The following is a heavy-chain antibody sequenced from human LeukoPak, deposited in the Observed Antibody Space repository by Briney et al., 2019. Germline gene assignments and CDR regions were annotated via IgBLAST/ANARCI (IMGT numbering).Heavy chain of an antibody. J-gene: IGHJ4*02. V-gene: IGHV3-23*01. CDR3: AKRPYCSCAVCNHIDY. CDR1: GFTFSTYA. D-gene: IGHD2-15*01. CDR2: ISGSGGST. Sequence: PGGSLRLSCAASGFTFSTYAMSWVRQAPGKGMEWVSTISGSGGSTYYADSVKGRFTISRDNSKNTVYLRLNSLRAEDTAVYYCAKRPYCSCAVCNHIDYWGQGTLVTVST.